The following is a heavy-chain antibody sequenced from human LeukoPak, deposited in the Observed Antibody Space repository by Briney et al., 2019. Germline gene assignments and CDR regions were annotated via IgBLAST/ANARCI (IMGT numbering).Heavy chain of an antibody. V-gene: IGHV3-48*01. CDR3: ARVGLHLALGY. D-gene: IGHD6-13*01. Sequence: PGGSLRLSCAASGFTFSSYAMSWVRQAPGKGLEWVSYISSSSSTIYYADSVKGRFTISRDNAKNSLYLQMNSLRAEDTAVYYCARVGLHLALGYWGQGTLVTVSS. CDR1: GFTFSSYA. CDR2: ISSSSSTI. J-gene: IGHJ4*02.